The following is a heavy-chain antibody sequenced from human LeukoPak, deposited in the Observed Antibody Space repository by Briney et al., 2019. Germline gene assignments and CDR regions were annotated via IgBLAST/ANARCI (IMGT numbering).Heavy chain of an antibody. D-gene: IGHD2-15*01. CDR2: IIPIPGIA. CDR1: GGTFSSYA. V-gene: IGHV1-69*04. J-gene: IGHJ6*02. Sequence: SVKVSCKASGGTFSSYAISWVRQAPGQGLEWMGRIIPIPGIANYAQKFQGRVTITADKSTSTAYMELSSLRSEDTAVYYCASPLNGVRYCSGGSCYSECRVCGMDVWGQGTTVTVSS. CDR3: ASPLNGVRYCSGGSCYSECRVCGMDV.